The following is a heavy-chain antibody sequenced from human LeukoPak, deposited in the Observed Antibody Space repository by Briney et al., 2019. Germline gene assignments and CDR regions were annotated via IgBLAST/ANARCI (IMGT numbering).Heavy chain of an antibody. CDR3: ARPGPRDYYFDY. CDR2: IYYSGST. Sequence: SETLSLTCTVSGGSISSSSYYWGWIRQPPGKGLEWMGSIYYSGSTYFNPSRKSRVTISVDTSKNQFSLKLSSLTAAATAAYYCARPGPRDYYFDYWGQGTLVTVSS. V-gene: IGHV4-39*01. D-gene: IGHD2-21*02. CDR1: GGSISSSSYY. J-gene: IGHJ4*02.